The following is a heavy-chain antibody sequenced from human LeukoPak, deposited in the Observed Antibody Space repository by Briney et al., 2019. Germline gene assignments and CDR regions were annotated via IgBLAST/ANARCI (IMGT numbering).Heavy chain of an antibody. J-gene: IGHJ4*02. V-gene: IGHV5-51*01. CDR2: IYPGDSDT. CDR3: ATSRIMATISPFDY. CDR1: GYSFTSYW. D-gene: IGHD5-24*01. Sequence: GESLKISCKGSGYSFTSYWIGWVRQMPGKGLEWMEIIYPGDSDTRYSPSFQGQVTFSADNSIGTAYLQWSSLKASDTAMYYCATSRIMATISPFDYWGQGTLVTVSS.